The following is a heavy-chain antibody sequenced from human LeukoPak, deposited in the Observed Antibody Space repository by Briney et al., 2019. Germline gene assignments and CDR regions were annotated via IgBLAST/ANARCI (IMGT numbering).Heavy chain of an antibody. Sequence: PSETLSLTCIVSGXSISSSSYYWGWIRQPPGRGLEWIGIISSSGSTYYNPSLGGRVTISVDTSKKVFSLKVNSVTAADTAVYYCAFYYDSSGYGRYFDYWGQGTLVTVSS. V-gene: IGHV4-39*01. CDR1: GXSISSSSYY. CDR2: ISSSGST. D-gene: IGHD3-22*01. CDR3: AFYYDSSGYGRYFDY. J-gene: IGHJ4*02.